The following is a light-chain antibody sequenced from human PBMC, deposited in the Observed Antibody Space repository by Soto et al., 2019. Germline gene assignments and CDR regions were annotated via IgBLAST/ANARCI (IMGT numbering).Light chain of an antibody. CDR3: LLYYGGKMGV. Sequence: QAVGTQGPSLTVSPGGTVTLTCASSTGAVTRGYYPSWFQQKPGQAPRALIYSTNNKYSGTPVRFSGSLLGGKAALTLSGVQPEDEAEYYCLLYYGGKMGVFGGGTKLTVL. CDR1: TGAVTRGYY. J-gene: IGLJ2*01. V-gene: IGLV7-43*01. CDR2: STN.